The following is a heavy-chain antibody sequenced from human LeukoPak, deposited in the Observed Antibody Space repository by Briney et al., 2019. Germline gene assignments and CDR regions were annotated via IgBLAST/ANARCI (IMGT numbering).Heavy chain of an antibody. CDR1: GYTFTSYG. Sequence: ASVKVSCKASGYTFTSYGISWVRQAPGQGLEWMGWIKGYSGNTNYAQKFQGRVTMTTDTSTSTAYMELRSLRSDDTAVYYCASEGLYDSIGALDYWGQGTLVTVSS. D-gene: IGHD3-22*01. V-gene: IGHV1-18*01. CDR3: ASEGLYDSIGALDY. J-gene: IGHJ4*02. CDR2: IKGYSGNT.